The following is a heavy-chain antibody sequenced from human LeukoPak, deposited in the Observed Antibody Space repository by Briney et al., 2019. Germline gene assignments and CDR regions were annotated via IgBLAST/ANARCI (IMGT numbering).Heavy chain of an antibody. CDR2: ISGSSGAT. V-gene: IGHV3-23*01. Sequence: GGSLRLSCAASGFTFSSYVMGWVRQAPGKGLQWVSSISGSSGATYYTDSVKGRFTISRDNSKNTLYLQMNSLRAEDTALYYCAKPAWDKYFDDWGQGTPVTVSS. CDR3: AKPAWDKYFDD. J-gene: IGHJ4*02. D-gene: IGHD1-26*01. CDR1: GFTFSSYV.